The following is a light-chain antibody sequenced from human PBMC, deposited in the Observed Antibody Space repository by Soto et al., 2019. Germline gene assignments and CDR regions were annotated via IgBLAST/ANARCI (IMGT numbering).Light chain of an antibody. Sequence: PSSQSTSVGDRVTITCRASQDIRGALAWYQQKPGKAPKLLIYDVSTVQSGVPSRFSGRGSGTEFTLTITSLQPEDFATYYCQQFNIYPITFGQGTRLEIK. V-gene: IGKV1-13*02. CDR1: QDIRGA. J-gene: IGKJ5*01. CDR3: QQFNIYPIT. CDR2: DVS.